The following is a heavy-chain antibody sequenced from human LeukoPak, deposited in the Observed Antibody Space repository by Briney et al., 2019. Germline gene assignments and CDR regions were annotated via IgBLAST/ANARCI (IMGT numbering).Heavy chain of an antibody. J-gene: IGHJ4*02. CDR1: GGSISSDY. V-gene: IGHV4-59*08. Sequence: SETLSLTCTVSGGSISSDYWQWIRQPPGKGLEWVGYIYNSGNNHYNSSLKSRVTISIDTSKNLFSLKLASVTAADTAVYYCATRGYWGQGTLVAVSS. CDR3: ATRGY. CDR2: IYNSGNN. D-gene: IGHD3-10*01.